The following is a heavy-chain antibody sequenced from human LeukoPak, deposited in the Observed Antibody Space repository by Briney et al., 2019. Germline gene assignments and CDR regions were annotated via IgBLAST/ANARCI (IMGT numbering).Heavy chain of an antibody. CDR2: IRSKAYGGTT. J-gene: IGHJ4*02. Sequence: GGSLRLSCAASGFTFSDYYMSWIRQAPGKGLEWVGFIRSKAYGGTTEYAASVKGRFTISRDDSKSIAYLQMNSLKTEDTAVYYCTTDQPIVVVIREFDYWGQGTLVTVSS. V-gene: IGHV3-49*03. D-gene: IGHD3-22*01. CDR3: TTDQPIVVVIREFDY. CDR1: GFTFSDYY.